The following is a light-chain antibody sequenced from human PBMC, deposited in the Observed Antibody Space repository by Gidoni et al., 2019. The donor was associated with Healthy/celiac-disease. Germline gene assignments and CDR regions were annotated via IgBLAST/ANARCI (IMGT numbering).Light chain of an antibody. Sequence: DIQMTPSPSTLSASVGDRVTITCRASQSISSWLDWYQKKPGKAPKLLIYKASSLESGVPSRFSGSGSGTEFTLTISSLQPDDFATYYCQQYNTYSRTFGQGTKVEIK. CDR3: QQYNTYSRT. V-gene: IGKV1-5*03. CDR1: QSISSW. J-gene: IGKJ1*01. CDR2: KAS.